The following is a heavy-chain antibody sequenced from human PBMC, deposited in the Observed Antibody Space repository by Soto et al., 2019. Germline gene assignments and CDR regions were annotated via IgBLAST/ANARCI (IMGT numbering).Heavy chain of an antibody. CDR3: ASSGWYYFDY. CDR2: INHSGST. Sequence: SETLSLTCAVYGGSFSGYYWSWIRQPPGKGLEWLGEINHSGSTNYNTSLKSRVTISVDTSKNQFSLKLSSVTAADTAVYYCASSGWYYFDYWGQGTLVTVSS. V-gene: IGHV4-34*01. J-gene: IGHJ4*02. CDR1: GGSFSGYY. D-gene: IGHD6-19*01.